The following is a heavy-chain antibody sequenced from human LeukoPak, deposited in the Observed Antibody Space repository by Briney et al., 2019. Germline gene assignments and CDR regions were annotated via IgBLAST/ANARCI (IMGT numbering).Heavy chain of an antibody. Sequence: ASVKVSCKTSGYSFTTFGMSWVRQAPGQGLEWMGWISGKNGDTKSAQKLQGRVTMSIDTSTSTAYMELRSLTSDDTAVYYCARAGATVTRHFDYWGQGTLVIVSS. D-gene: IGHD4-17*01. CDR1: GYSFTTFG. J-gene: IGHJ4*02. CDR2: ISGKNGDT. V-gene: IGHV1-18*01. CDR3: ARAGATVTRHFDY.